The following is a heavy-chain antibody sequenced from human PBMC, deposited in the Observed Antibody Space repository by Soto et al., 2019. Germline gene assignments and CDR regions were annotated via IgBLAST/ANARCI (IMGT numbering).Heavy chain of an antibody. J-gene: IGHJ5*02. CDR3: ARDQYCSSGFSRRGGGWFDP. Sequence: PSETLSLTCTVSGGSISSNYWSWIRQPPGKGLEWIGYIYYSGNTNYNPSLKSRVTISVDTSKNQFSLKLSSVTAADTAVYYCARDQYCSSGFSRRGGGWFDPWGQGTLVTVSS. CDR1: GGSISSNY. V-gene: IGHV4-59*01. CDR2: IYYSGNT. D-gene: IGHD6-13*01.